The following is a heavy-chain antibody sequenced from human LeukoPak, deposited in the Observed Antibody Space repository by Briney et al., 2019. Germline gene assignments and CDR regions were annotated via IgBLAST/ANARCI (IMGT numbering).Heavy chain of an antibody. CDR1: RFTFDEYG. V-gene: IGHV3-20*04. Sequence: GGSLRLSCAASRFTFDEYGMSWVRQTAGKGLEWVSGINWNGRSIGYADSVKGRFTISRDNAKNSLYLQMNSLRAEDMALYYCAKDAEGDSSGWYDYWGQGTLVTVSS. J-gene: IGHJ4*02. D-gene: IGHD6-19*01. CDR2: INWNGRSI. CDR3: AKDAEGDSSGWYDY.